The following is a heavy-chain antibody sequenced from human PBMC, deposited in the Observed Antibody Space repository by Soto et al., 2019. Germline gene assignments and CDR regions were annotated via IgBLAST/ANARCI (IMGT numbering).Heavy chain of an antibody. CDR1: SDSISSYY. D-gene: IGHD6-19*01. J-gene: IGHJ4*02. Sequence: QVQLQESGPGLVRPSETLSLTCTVSSDSISSYYWIWIRQSPGKGQEWIGYTDYSGNTNYNPSLMCRVTISGDTSKNQFSLRLSSVTAADTAVYYCARAVGDPLYYLDYWGQGTLVTVSS. CDR2: TDYSGNT. CDR3: ARAVGDPLYYLDY. V-gene: IGHV4-59*08.